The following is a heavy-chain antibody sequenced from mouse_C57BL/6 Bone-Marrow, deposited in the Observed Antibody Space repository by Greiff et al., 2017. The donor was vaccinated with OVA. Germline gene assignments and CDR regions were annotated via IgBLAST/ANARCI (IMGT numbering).Heavy chain of an antibody. D-gene: IGHD1-1*01. J-gene: IGHJ3*01. CDR2: IHPNSGST. CDR3: ARWNYGSWAWFAY. V-gene: IGHV1-64*01. CDR1: GYTFTSYW. Sequence: VQLQQPGAELVKPGASVKLSCKASGYTFTSYWMHWVKQRPGQGLEWIGMIHPNSGSTNYNEKFKSKATLTVDKSSSTAYMQLSSLTSEDSAVYYCARWNYGSWAWFAYWGQGTLVTVSA.